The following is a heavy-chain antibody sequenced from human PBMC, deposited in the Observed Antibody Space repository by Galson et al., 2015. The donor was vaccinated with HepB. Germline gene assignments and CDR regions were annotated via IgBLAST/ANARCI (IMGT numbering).Heavy chain of an antibody. CDR1: GFTFSSSA. D-gene: IGHD3-10*01. CDR2: ISSNGGST. J-gene: IGHJ6*02. CDR3: VKDSLEYYYGSGRLGYGMDV. Sequence: SLRLSCAASGFTFSSSAMHWVRQAPGKGLEYVSAISSNGGSTYYADSVKGRFTISRDNSKNTLYLQMSSLRAEDTAVYYCVKDSLEYYYGSGRLGYGMDVWGQGTTVTVSS. V-gene: IGHV3-64D*06.